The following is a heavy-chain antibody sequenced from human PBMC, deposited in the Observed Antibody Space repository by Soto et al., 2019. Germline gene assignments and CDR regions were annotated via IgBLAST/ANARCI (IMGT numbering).Heavy chain of an antibody. D-gene: IGHD6-13*01. CDR3: ARDSSSWSAFFNWFDP. J-gene: IGHJ5*02. V-gene: IGHV3-48*02. CDR2: ISSSSSTI. CDR1: GFTFSSYS. Sequence: GGSLRLSCAASGFTFSSYSMNWVRQAPGKGLEWVSYISSSSSTIYYADSVKGRFTISRDNAKNSLYLQMNSLRDEDTAVYYFARDSSSWSAFFNWFDPSGQRTLVTVS.